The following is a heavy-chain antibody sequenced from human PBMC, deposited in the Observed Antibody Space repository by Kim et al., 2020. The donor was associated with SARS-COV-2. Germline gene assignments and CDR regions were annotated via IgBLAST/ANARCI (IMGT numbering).Heavy chain of an antibody. Sequence: GGSLRLSCSASGFTFSSYAMHWVRQAPGKGLEYVSAITSNGGSTSYANSVKGRFTISRDNSMNTLYLQMGSLRPEDTAVYYCVKGGIAAAAALDYWGQGTLVTVPS. CDR1: GFTFSSYA. CDR3: VKGGIAAAAALDY. CDR2: ITSNGGST. V-gene: IGHV3-64D*09. D-gene: IGHD6-13*01. J-gene: IGHJ4*02.